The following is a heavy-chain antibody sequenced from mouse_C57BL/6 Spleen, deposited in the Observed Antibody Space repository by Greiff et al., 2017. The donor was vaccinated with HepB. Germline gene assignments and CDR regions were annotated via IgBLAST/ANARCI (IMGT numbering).Heavy chain of an antibody. CDR2: IDPEDGET. V-gene: IGHV14-2*01. D-gene: IGHD1-1*01. CDR3: ARGLRERFDY. CDR1: GYTFTSYW. Sequence: VQLQQPGAELVKPGASVKLSCKASGYTFTSYWMHWVKQRPEQGLEWIGRIDPEDGETKYAPKFQGKATITADTSSNTAYLQLSSLTSEDTAVYYCARGLRERFDYWGQGTTLTVSS. J-gene: IGHJ2*01.